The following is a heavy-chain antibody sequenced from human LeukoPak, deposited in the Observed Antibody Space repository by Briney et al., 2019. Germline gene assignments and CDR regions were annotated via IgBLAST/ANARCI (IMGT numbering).Heavy chain of an antibody. J-gene: IGHJ3*02. V-gene: IGHV1-2*02. D-gene: IGHD5-24*01. CDR2: INPSSGGT. CDR1: GYTFTGYY. CDR3: ARVIRDGYARAFDI. Sequence: GASVKVSCKASGYTFTGYYMHWVRQAPGQGLEWMGWINPSSGGTNYAQKFQGRVTMTRDTSISTAYMELSRLRSDDTAVYYCARVIRDGYARAFDIWGQGTMVTVSS.